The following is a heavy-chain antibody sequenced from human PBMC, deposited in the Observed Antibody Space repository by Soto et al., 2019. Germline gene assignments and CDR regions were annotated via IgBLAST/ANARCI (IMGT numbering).Heavy chain of an antibody. J-gene: IGHJ4*02. V-gene: IGHV3-21*01. CDR3: ASHGYSSIIFDY. CDR1: GFTFSSYS. CDR2: ISSSSSYI. D-gene: IGHD6-13*01. Sequence: PGGSLRLSCAASGFTFSSYSMNWVRQAPGKGLEWVSSISSSSSYIYYADSVKGRFTISRDNAKNSLYLQMNSLRAEDTAVYYCASHGYSSIIFDYWGQGTLVTVSS.